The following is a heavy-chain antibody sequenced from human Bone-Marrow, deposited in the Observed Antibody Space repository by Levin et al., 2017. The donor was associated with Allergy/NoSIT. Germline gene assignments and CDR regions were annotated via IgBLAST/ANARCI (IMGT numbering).Heavy chain of an antibody. CDR2: ISYDGSNK. Sequence: GESLKISCAASGFTFSSYAMHWVRQAPGKGLEWVAVISYDGSNKYYADSVKGRFTISRDNSKNTLYLQMNSLRAEDTAVYYCARSYSSSWYDFDYWGQGTLVTVSS. J-gene: IGHJ4*02. D-gene: IGHD6-13*01. CDR1: GFTFSSYA. V-gene: IGHV3-30*04. CDR3: ARSYSSSWYDFDY.